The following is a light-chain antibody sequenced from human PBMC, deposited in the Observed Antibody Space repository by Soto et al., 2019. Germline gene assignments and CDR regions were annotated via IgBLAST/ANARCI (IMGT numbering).Light chain of an antibody. Sequence: SVLTKPPSASGTPGQRVTISCSGSSSNIGSNYVYWYQQLPGTAPKLLIYRNNQRPSGVPDRFSGSKSGTSASLAISGLRSEDEADYYCAAWDDSLSVRYVFGTGTKVTVL. J-gene: IGLJ1*01. CDR2: RNN. CDR1: SSNIGSNY. V-gene: IGLV1-47*01. CDR3: AAWDDSLSVRYV.